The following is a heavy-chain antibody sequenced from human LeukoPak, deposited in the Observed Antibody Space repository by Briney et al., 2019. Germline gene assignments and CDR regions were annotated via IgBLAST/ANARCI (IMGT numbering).Heavy chain of an antibody. J-gene: IGHJ3*02. CDR2: VSDSGDTT. CDR3: VKGGWGATVHI. CDR1: GFTLSDYA. Sequence: GGSLRLSCVASGFTLSDYAMMWVRQAPGKGPEWVSGVSDSGDTTYYADSVKGRFTISRDNSKNTLYLQMHNLTVEDTALYYCVKGGWGATVHIWGQGTMVTVSS. V-gene: IGHV3-23*01. D-gene: IGHD1-26*01.